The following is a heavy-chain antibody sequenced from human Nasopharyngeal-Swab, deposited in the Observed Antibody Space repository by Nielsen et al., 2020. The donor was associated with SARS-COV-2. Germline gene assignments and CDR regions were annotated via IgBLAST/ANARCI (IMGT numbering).Heavy chain of an antibody. J-gene: IGHJ6*02. V-gene: IGHV3-48*02. D-gene: IGHD6-13*01. CDR2: ISSSSSTI. Sequence: GESLKISCAASGFTFSSYSMNWVRQAPGKGLEWVSYISSSSSTIYYADSVKGRFTISRDNAKNSLYLQMNSLRDEDTAVYYCARLDGYSSSWYPLDVRGQGTTVTVSS. CDR1: GFTFSSYS. CDR3: ARLDGYSSSWYPLDV.